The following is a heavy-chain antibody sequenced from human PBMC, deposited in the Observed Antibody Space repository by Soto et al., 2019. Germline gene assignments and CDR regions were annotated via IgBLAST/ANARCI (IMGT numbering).Heavy chain of an antibody. D-gene: IGHD1-7*01. V-gene: IGHV4-4*02. CDR1: GGSVTSRNW. CDR2: IHHSGTT. Sequence: QVQLQESGPGLVQPAGTLSPTCTVSGGSVTSRNWWIWVRQPPGKGLEWIGAIHHSGTTDYNPSLKSRATISVDKSKNHFSLRLTSVTAADTALYYCARQELELDWFDPWGQGTLVSVSS. CDR3: ARQELELDWFDP. J-gene: IGHJ5*02.